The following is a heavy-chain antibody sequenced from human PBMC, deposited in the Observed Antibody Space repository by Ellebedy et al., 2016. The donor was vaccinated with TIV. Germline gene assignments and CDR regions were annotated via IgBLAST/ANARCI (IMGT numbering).Heavy chain of an antibody. CDR3: APRAIRAPN. CDR2: IYSRGDT. CDR1: GFTVGNNY. J-gene: IGHJ4*02. V-gene: IGHV3-53*01. Sequence: GGSLRLXCAASGFTVGNNYMSWVRQAPGKGLEWVSLIYSRGDTAYADSVKGRFTISRDSSKNTLYLQMNSLRADDTAVYYCAPRAIRAPNWGQGTLVTVSP. D-gene: IGHD1-26*01.